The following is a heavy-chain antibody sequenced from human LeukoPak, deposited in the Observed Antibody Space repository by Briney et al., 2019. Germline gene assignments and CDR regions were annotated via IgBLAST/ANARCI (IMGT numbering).Heavy chain of an antibody. D-gene: IGHD3-22*01. CDR3: ARETYYYDSSGRSIDY. J-gene: IGHJ4*02. Sequence: PSETLSLTCTVSGGSISSGSYYWSWIRQPAGKGLEWIGRIYTSGSTNYNSSLKSRVTISVDTSKNQFSLKLSSVTAADTAVYYCARETYYYDSSGRSIDYWGQGNLVTVSS. CDR2: IYTSGST. CDR1: GGSISSGSYY. V-gene: IGHV4-61*02.